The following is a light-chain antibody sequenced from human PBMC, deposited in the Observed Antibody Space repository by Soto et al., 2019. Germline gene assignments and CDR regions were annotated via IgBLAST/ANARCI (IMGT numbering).Light chain of an antibody. J-gene: IGKJ1*01. Sequence: EIVLTQSPATLSLSPGERATLSCRASQSVSSYLAWYQQKPGQAPRLLIYDASNRATGIPARFSGSGSGTDFTLTISSLEPEDFAVYYCQQRSNYRVTFGQGTRWIS. CDR1: QSVSSY. V-gene: IGKV3-11*01. CDR3: QQRSNYRVT. CDR2: DAS.